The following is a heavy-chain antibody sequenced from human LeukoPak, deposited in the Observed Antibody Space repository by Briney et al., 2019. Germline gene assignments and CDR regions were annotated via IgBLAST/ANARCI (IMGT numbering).Heavy chain of an antibody. V-gene: IGHV3-15*01. Sequence: GGSLRLSCAASGFTFSNAWMSWVRQAPGKGLEWVGRIKSKTDGGTTDYAAPVKGRFTISRDDSKNTLYLQMNSLRAEDTAVYYCAKDSIVVVTAIPRDAFDIWGQGTMVTVSS. CDR2: IKSKTDGGTT. CDR1: GFTFSNAW. D-gene: IGHD2-21*02. J-gene: IGHJ3*02. CDR3: AKDSIVVVTAIPRDAFDI.